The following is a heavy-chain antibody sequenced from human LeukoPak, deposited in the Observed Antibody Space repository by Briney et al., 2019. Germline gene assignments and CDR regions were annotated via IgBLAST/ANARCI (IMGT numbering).Heavy chain of an antibody. CDR1: GYTFTSYA. J-gene: IGHJ6*02. CDR2: INAGNGNT. CDR3: ARDPLGDYGDYDHYGMDV. D-gene: IGHD4-17*01. Sequence: ASVKVSCKASGYTFTSYAMRWVRQAPGQRLEWMGWINAGNGNTKYSQKFQGRVTITRDTSASTAYMELSSLRSEDTAVYYCARDPLGDYGDYDHYGMDVWGQGTTVTVSS. V-gene: IGHV1-3*01.